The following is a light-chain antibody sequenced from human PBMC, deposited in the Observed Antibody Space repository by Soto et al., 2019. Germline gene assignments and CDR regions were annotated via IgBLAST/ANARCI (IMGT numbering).Light chain of an antibody. CDR2: RAS. CDR1: QSVNSNS. V-gene: IGKV3-20*01. J-gene: IGKJ1*01. Sequence: EIVLTQSPGTLSLSPGERATLSCRASQSVNSNSLAWFQQEPGQAPRLLIHRASNRATGIPDRFSGSGSRTDFTLTITRLEPEDFAVYFCQQYGSSPRTFGQGTKVEIK. CDR3: QQYGSSPRT.